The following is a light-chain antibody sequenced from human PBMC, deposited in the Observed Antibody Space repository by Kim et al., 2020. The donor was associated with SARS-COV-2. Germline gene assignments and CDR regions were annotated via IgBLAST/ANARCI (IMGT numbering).Light chain of an antibody. J-gene: IGKJ4*01. CDR2: DAP. V-gene: IGKV3-11*01. Sequence: SFSPGERATLSARACQSVNSYLAGYQQKPGQAPRFLSYDAPNRATGIPARFRGGGSGTDFSLTISSREPKDLAVYYCQRRSNCPLTFGGGTKLEI. CDR1: QSVNSY. CDR3: QRRSNCPLT.